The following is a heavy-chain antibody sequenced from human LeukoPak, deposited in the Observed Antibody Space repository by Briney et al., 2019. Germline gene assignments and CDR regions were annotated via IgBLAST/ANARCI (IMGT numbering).Heavy chain of an antibody. CDR1: GFTFSSYA. V-gene: IGHV3-23*01. CDR3: ATLGGYCSGGSCYTNDY. D-gene: IGHD2-15*01. J-gene: IGHJ4*02. CDR2: ISGSGGST. Sequence: PGGSLRLSCAASGFTFSSYAMSWVRQAPGKGLEWVSAISGSGGSTYYADSVKGRFTISRDNSKNTLYLKMNSLRAEDTAVYYCATLGGYCSGGSCYTNDYWGQGTLVTVSS.